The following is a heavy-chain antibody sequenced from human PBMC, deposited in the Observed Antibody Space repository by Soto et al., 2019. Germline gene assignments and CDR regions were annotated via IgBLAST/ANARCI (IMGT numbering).Heavy chain of an antibody. Sequence: EVQLLESGGGLVQPGGSLRLSCAASGFTFSSYAMTWVRQAPGKGPEWVSGISGSGGRTYYADSVKGRFTISRDTSKNTLYLQMKSLGAEDTAVYYCAKARGELPYWYFDLWGRGTLVTVSS. CDR2: ISGSGGRT. V-gene: IGHV3-23*01. J-gene: IGHJ2*01. CDR1: GFTFSSYA. CDR3: AKARGELPYWYFDL. D-gene: IGHD1-26*01.